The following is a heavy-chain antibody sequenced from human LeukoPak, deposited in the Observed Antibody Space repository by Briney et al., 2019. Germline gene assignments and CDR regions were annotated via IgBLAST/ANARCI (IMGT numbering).Heavy chain of an antibody. CDR3: ARDGDIVVVPAASLDY. J-gene: IGHJ4*02. Sequence: GASVNVSCKASGYTFTSYYMHWVRQAPGQGLEWMGIINPSGGSTSYAQKFQGRVTMTRDTSTSTVYMELSSLRSEDTAVYYCARDGDIVVVPAASLDYWGQGTLVTVSS. V-gene: IGHV1-46*01. D-gene: IGHD2-2*01. CDR1: GYTFTSYY. CDR2: INPSGGST.